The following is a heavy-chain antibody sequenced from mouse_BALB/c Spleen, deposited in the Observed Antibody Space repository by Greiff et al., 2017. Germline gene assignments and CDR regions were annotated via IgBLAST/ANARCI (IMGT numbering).Heavy chain of an antibody. CDR3: TRDDYGSSPFAY. CDR1: GYSFTSYW. J-gene: IGHJ3*01. CDR2: IYPGNSDT. D-gene: IGHD1-1*01. Sequence: VQLQQSGTVLARPGASVKMSCKASGYSFTSYWMHWVKQRPGQGLEWIGAIYPGNSDTSYNQKFKGKAKLTAVTSASTAYMELSSLTNEDSAVYYCTRDDYGSSPFAYWGQGTLVTVSA. V-gene: IGHV1-5*01.